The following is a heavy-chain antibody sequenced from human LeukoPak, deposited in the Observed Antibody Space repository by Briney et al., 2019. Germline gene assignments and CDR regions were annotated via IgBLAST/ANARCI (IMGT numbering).Heavy chain of an antibody. CDR2: ISGSGDRT. V-gene: IGHV3-23*01. J-gene: IGHJ6*03. CDR1: GFTFRNFA. Sequence: PGGSLRLSCATSGFTFRNFAMGWVRQAPGKGLEWVSAISGSGDRTYYADSVKGRFTISRDNAKNSLYLQMKSLRTEDTAVYYCAKGYGWEASYYYYYMDVWGKGTTVTISS. D-gene: IGHD1-26*01. CDR3: AKGYGWEASYYYYYMDV.